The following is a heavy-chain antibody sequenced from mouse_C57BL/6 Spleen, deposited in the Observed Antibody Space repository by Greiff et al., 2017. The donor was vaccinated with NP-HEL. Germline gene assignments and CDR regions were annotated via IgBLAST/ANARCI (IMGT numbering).Heavy chain of an antibody. V-gene: IGHV1-9*01. Sequence: VQLQQSGAELMKPGASVKLSCKATGYTFTGYWIEWVKQRPGHGLEWIGEILPGSGSTNYNEKFKGKATFTADTSSNTAYMQLSSLTTEDSAIYYCARGGHYYGSSDWYFDVWGTGTTVTVSS. CDR2: ILPGSGST. CDR1: GYTFTGYW. CDR3: ARGGHYYGSSDWYFDV. D-gene: IGHD1-1*01. J-gene: IGHJ1*03.